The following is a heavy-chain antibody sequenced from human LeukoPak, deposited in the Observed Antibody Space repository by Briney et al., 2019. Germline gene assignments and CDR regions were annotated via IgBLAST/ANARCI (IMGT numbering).Heavy chain of an antibody. J-gene: IGHJ5*01. Sequence: GGSLRLSCSASGFTFSSYPMHWVRQAPGEGLEYVSAINSNGDRTYHADSVKGRLTSSRDNSKNTLYSQMASLIAEDTAVYLGVSPYTATPGTRWFDSWGQGALVTVSS. V-gene: IGHV3-64D*06. CDR1: GFTFSSYP. CDR2: INSNGDRT. CDR3: VSPYTATPGTRWFDS. D-gene: IGHD6-13*01.